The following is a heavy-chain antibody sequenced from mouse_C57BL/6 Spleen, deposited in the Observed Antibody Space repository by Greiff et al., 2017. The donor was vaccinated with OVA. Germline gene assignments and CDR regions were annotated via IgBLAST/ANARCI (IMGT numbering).Heavy chain of an antibody. CDR3: TRSGQYSNYVWFAY. D-gene: IGHD2-5*01. Sequence: QVQLKQSGAELVRPGASVTLSCKASGYIFTDYEMHWVKQTPVHGLEWIGAIDPETGGTAYNQKFKGKAILTADKSSSTAYMELRSLTSEDSAVYYCTRSGQYSNYVWFAYWGQGTLVTVSA. J-gene: IGHJ3*01. V-gene: IGHV1-15*01. CDR2: IDPETGGT. CDR1: GYIFTDYE.